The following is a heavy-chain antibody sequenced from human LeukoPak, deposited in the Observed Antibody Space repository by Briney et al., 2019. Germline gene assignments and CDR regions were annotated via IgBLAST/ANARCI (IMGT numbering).Heavy chain of an antibody. J-gene: IGHJ4*02. Sequence: ASVKVSCKASGYTFTSYAMHWVRQAPGQRLEWMGWINAGNGNTKYSQKFQGRVTITGDTSASTAYMELSSLRSEDTAVYYCARDYSSSWPPEDYWGQGTLVTVSS. D-gene: IGHD6-13*01. V-gene: IGHV1-3*01. CDR3: ARDYSSSWPPEDY. CDR2: INAGNGNT. CDR1: GYTFTSYA.